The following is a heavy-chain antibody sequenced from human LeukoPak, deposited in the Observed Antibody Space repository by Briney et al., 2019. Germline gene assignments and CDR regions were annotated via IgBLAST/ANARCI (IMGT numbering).Heavy chain of an antibody. CDR3: ASRGEDDFWSGYPTVIDY. V-gene: IGHV1-46*01. CDR2: INPSGGST. J-gene: IGHJ4*02. Sequence: ASVKVSCKASGYTFTSYYMHWVRQAPGQGLEWMGIINPSGGSTSYAQKFQGRVTMTRDTSISTAYMELSRLRSDDTAVYYCASRGEDDFWSGYPTVIDYWGQGTLVTVSS. CDR1: GYTFTSYY. D-gene: IGHD3-3*01.